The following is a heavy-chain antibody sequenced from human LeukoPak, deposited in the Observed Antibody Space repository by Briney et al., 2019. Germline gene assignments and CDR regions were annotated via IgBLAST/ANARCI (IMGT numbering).Heavy chain of an antibody. CDR2: INHSGST. Sequence: PSETLSLTCAVYGWSFSGYYWSWIRQPPGKGLEWIGEINHSGSTNYNPSLKSRVTISVDTSKNQFSLKLSSVTAADTAVYYCARGRRILRVVVAAASWFDPWGQGTLVTVSS. V-gene: IGHV4-34*01. CDR3: ARGRRILRVVVAAASWFDP. J-gene: IGHJ5*02. D-gene: IGHD2-15*01. CDR1: GWSFSGYY.